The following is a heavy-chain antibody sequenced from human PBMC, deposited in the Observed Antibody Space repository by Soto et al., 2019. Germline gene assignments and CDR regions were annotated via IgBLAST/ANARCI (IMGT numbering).Heavy chain of an antibody. Sequence: VKVSCKASGGSLSTNPISWVRQAPGQGLEWMGGTGSGTGPGNHAQKFQGRLTVTADKSTSTVYMELTNLSSEDTAVYYCARRDSGGFYRFFDSWGQGTLVTVSS. V-gene: IGHV1-69*10. CDR1: GGSLSTNP. CDR3: ARRDSGGFYRFFDS. J-gene: IGHJ4*02. D-gene: IGHD2-15*01. CDR2: TGSGTGPG.